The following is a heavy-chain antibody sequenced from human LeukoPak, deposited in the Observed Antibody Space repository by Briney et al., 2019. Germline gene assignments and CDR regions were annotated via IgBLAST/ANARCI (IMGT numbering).Heavy chain of an antibody. J-gene: IGHJ6*02. CDR1: GFTFSSYA. D-gene: IGHD3-10*01. CDR3: ARIEYYYGSGSYLAGSRAYGMDV. V-gene: IGHV3-30-3*01. CDR2: ISYDGSNK. Sequence: GGSLRLSCAASGFTFSSYAMHWVRQAPGKGLEWVAVISYDGSNKYYADSVKGRFTISRDNSKNTLYLQMNSLRAEDTAVYYCARIEYYYGSGSYLAGSRAYGMDVWGQGTTVPVSS.